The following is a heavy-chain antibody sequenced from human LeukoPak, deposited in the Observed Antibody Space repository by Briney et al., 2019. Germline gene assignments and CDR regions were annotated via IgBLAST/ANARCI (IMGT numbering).Heavy chain of an antibody. D-gene: IGHD6-19*01. V-gene: IGHV4-59*01. CDR2: IYYSGST. J-gene: IGHJ4*02. CDR1: GGSISSYY. Sequence: SETLSLTCTVSGGSISSYYWSWIRQPPGKGLGWIGYIYYSGSTNYNPSLKSRVTISVDTSKNQFSLKLSSVTAADTAVYYCARETTLTGYSSGLGFNYWGQGTLETVSS. CDR3: ARETTLTGYSSGLGFNY.